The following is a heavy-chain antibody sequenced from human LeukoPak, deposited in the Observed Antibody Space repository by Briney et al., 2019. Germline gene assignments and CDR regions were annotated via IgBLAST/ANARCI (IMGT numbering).Heavy chain of an antibody. CDR3: ARPAYCSAGSCYDYYGMDV. V-gene: IGHV5-51*01. CDR2: IYPGDSDT. D-gene: IGHD2-15*01. Sequence: GESLKISCKGSGYRFSSYWMAWVRPMPGKGLEWMGIIYPGDSDTRYSPSFQGQVTISADKSISTAYLQWSSLRASDTAMYYCARPAYCSAGSCYDYYGMDVWGQGTSVTVSS. J-gene: IGHJ6*02. CDR1: GYRFSSYW.